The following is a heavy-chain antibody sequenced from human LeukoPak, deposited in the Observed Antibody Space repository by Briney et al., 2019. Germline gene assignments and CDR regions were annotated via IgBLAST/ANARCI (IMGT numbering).Heavy chain of an antibody. CDR1: GFTFSSYS. D-gene: IGHD3-9*01. CDR2: ISSSSSYI. CDR3: ARGVNDILTGFWYYYYMDV. V-gene: IGHV3-21*01. Sequence: PGGSLRLSCAASGFTFSSYSMNWVRQAPGKGLEWVSSISSSSSYIYYADSVKGRFTISRDNAKNSLYLQMNSLRAEDTAVYYCARGVNDILTGFWYYYYMDVWGKGTTVTVSS. J-gene: IGHJ6*03.